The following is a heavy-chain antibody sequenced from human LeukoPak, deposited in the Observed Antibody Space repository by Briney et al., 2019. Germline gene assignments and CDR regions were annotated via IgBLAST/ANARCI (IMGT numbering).Heavy chain of an antibody. V-gene: IGHV3-7*01. Sequence: GGFLRLSCAASGFIFSNYWMSWVRQAPGKGPEWVANIKKDGSEKYYVDSVRGRFTISRDNAKNSLYLQMSSLRVDDTAVYYCTRNEEWGQGTLVTVSS. CDR1: GFIFSNYW. CDR3: TRNEE. J-gene: IGHJ4*02. CDR2: IKKDGSEK.